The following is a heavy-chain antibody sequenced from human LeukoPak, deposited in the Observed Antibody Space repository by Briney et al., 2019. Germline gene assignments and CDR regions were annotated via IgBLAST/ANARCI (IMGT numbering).Heavy chain of an antibody. Sequence: GGSLRLSCAASGFTFSSYAMSWDRQAPGKGLEWVSAISGSGGSTYYADSVKGRFTISRDNSKNTLYLQMNSLRAEDTAVYYCAKAIVVVTAYYFDYWGQGTLVTVSS. J-gene: IGHJ4*02. CDR2: ISGSGGST. D-gene: IGHD2-21*02. CDR3: AKAIVVVTAYYFDY. CDR1: GFTFSSYA. V-gene: IGHV3-23*01.